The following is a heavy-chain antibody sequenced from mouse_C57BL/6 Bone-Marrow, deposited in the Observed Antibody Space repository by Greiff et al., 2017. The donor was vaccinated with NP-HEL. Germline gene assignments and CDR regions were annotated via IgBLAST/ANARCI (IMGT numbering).Heavy chain of an antibody. V-gene: IGHV2-9*02. Sequence: QVQLKESGPGLVAPSQSLSITCTVSGFSLTSYGVHWVRQPPGKGLEWLGVIWAGGSTNYNSALMSRLSISKDNSKSQVFLKMNSLQTDDTAMYYCARAYYDFPGFAYWGQGTLVTVSA. D-gene: IGHD2-4*01. CDR3: ARAYYDFPGFAY. J-gene: IGHJ3*01. CDR2: IWAGGST. CDR1: GFSLTSYG.